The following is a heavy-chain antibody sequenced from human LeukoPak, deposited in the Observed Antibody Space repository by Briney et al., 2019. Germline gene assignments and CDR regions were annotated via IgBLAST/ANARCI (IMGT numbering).Heavy chain of an antibody. Sequence: PGRSLRLSCAASGFTFSSYGMHWVRQAPGKGLEWVAVISYDGSNKYYADSVKGRSTISRDNSKNTLYLQMNSLRAEDTAVYYCARDSIGGLLEYYYYGMDVWGQGTTVTVSS. D-gene: IGHD2-15*01. CDR1: GFTFSSYG. V-gene: IGHV3-30*03. CDR2: ISYDGSNK. CDR3: ARDSIGGLLEYYYYGMDV. J-gene: IGHJ6*02.